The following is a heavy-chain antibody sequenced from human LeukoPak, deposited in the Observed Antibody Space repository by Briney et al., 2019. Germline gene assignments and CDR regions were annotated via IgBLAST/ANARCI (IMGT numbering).Heavy chain of an antibody. D-gene: IGHD3-22*01. CDR2: ITWNRDNI. CDR1: GFTFDDYA. CDR3: AKDLSSAITSALVLDV. Sequence: GGSLRLSCTVSGFTFDDYAMHWVRHTPGKGLEWVAGITWNRDNIGYGDSVKGRFTISRNNVKNVLYLQMNSLRPEDTALYYCAKDLSSAITSALVLDVWGQGTTV. V-gene: IGHV3-9*01. J-gene: IGHJ6*02.